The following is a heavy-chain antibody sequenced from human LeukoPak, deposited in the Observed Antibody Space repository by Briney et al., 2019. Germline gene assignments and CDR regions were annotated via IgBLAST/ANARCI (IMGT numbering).Heavy chain of an antibody. D-gene: IGHD2-21*02. Sequence: SETLSLTCTVSGGSISSSSYYWGWIRQPPGKGLEWIGSIYYSGSTYYNPSLKSRVTISVDTSKNQFSLKLSFVTAADTAVYYCAREGTMVVTALIDYWGQGTLVTVSS. J-gene: IGHJ4*02. CDR3: AREGTMVVTALIDY. CDR2: IYYSGST. CDR1: GGSISSSSYY. V-gene: IGHV4-39*07.